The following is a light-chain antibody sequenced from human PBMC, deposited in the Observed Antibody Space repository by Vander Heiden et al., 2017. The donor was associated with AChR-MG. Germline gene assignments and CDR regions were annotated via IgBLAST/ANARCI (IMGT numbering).Light chain of an antibody. Sequence: EIVLTQAPGTLALSPGERVTLPCRSRQTISSSYLYRYQQKTGQAPRLLSYGASSRATDIPVRFSGSGSGTDFTLTISRLEPEDFAVYYCQHYGSSLYTFGQGTNLEIK. CDR2: GAS. V-gene: IGKV3-20*01. J-gene: IGKJ2*01. CDR3: QHYGSSLYT. CDR1: QTISSSY.